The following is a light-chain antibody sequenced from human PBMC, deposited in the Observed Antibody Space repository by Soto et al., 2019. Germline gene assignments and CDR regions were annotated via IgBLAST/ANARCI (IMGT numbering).Light chain of an antibody. V-gene: IGLV2-14*01. CDR3: SSYTSSSGV. Sequence: SVLTKPASVTGSPGQSITITCTRTSSDVGGYNYVSWYQQHPGKAPKLMIYDVSNRPSGVSNRFSGSKSGNTASLTIYGLQAEDEADYYCSSYTSSSGVFGTGTKVTVL. CDR1: SSDVGGYNY. J-gene: IGLJ1*01. CDR2: DVS.